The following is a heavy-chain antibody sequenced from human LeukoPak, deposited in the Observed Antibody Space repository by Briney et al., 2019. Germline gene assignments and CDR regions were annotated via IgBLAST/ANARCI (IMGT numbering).Heavy chain of an antibody. CDR1: GFTFSSYA. Sequence: GGSLRLSCAASGFTFSSYAMSWVRQAPGKGLEWGSAISGSGGSTYYADSVKGRFTISRDNSKNTLYLQMNSLRAEDTAVYYCAKDDGPLERLLPVDYWGQGTLVTVSS. D-gene: IGHD3-3*01. V-gene: IGHV3-23*01. CDR3: AKDDGPLERLLPVDY. CDR2: ISGSGGST. J-gene: IGHJ4*02.